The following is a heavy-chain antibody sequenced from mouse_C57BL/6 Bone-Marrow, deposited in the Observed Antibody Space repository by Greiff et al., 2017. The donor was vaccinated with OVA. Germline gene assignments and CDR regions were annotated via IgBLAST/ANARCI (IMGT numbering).Heavy chain of an antibody. V-gene: IGHV1-53*01. Sequence: VQLQQSGAELARPGASVKLSCKASGYTFTSYWMHWVKQRPGQGLEWIGNINPSNGGTNYNEKFKSKATLTVDKSSSTAYMQLSSLTSEDSAVYYCARQGQLRPSWFAYWGQGTLVTVSA. CDR1: GYTFTSYW. CDR2: INPSNGGT. CDR3: ARQGQLRPSWFAY. D-gene: IGHD3-2*02. J-gene: IGHJ3*01.